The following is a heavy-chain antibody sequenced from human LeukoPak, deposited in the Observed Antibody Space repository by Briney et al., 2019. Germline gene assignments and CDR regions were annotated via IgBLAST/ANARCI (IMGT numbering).Heavy chain of an antibody. D-gene: IGHD6-13*01. CDR1: GFTFSSYS. Sequence: GGSLRLSCAASGFTFSSYSMNWVRQAPGKGLEWVSSIRSSSSYIYYADSVKGRFTISRDNAKNSLYLQMNSLRAEDTAVYYCARSGYSSSWLFDYWGQGTLVTVSS. V-gene: IGHV3-21*01. CDR3: ARSGYSSSWLFDY. CDR2: IRSSSSYI. J-gene: IGHJ4*02.